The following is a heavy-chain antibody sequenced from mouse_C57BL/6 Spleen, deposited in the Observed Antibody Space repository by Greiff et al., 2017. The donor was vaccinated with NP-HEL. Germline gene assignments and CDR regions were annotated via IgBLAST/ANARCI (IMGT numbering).Heavy chain of an antibody. J-gene: IGHJ2*01. Sequence: EVQLQQSGPELVKPGASVKISCKASGYTFTDYYMNWVKQSHGKSLEWIGDINPNNGGTSYNQKFKGKATLTVDKSSSTAYMELRSLTSEDSAVYYCAGGHDYDEYYFDYWGQGTTLTVSS. CDR1: GYTFTDYY. CDR3: AGGHDYDEYYFDY. CDR2: INPNNGGT. V-gene: IGHV1-26*01. D-gene: IGHD2-4*01.